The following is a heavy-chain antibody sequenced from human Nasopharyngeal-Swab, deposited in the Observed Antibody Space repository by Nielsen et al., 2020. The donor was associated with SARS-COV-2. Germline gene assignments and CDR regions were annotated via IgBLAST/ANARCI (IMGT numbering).Heavy chain of an antibody. V-gene: IGHV3-21*01. CDR1: GFTFSSYS. Sequence: GGSLRLSCAASGFTFSSYSMNWVRQAPGKGLEWVSSISSSSSYIYYADSVKGQFTISRDNAKNSLYLQMNSLRAEDTAVYYCARGGHGSSGWRNWFDPWGQGTLVTVSS. CDR2: ISSSSSYI. J-gene: IGHJ5*02. D-gene: IGHD6-19*01. CDR3: ARGGHGSSGWRNWFDP.